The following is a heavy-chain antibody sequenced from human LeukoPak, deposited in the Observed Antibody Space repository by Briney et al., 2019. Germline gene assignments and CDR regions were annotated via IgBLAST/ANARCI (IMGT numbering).Heavy chain of an antibody. Sequence: ASVKVSCKASGYTFTSYGISWVRQAPGQGLEWMGWISAYNGNTNYAQKLQGRVTMTTDTSTSTAYMELRSLRSDDTAVYYCASGAQEGDFWGGYWSRFDYWGQGTLVTVSS. CDR3: ASGAQEGDFWGGYWSRFDY. CDR1: GYTFTSYG. D-gene: IGHD3-3*01. CDR2: ISAYNGNT. V-gene: IGHV1-18*01. J-gene: IGHJ4*02.